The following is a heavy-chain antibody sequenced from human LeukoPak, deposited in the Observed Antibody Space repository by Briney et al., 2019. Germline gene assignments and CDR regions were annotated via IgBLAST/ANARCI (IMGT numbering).Heavy chain of an antibody. V-gene: IGHV1-46*01. CDR3: ARDEYYDYVWGSYRPTWFDP. Sequence: ASVKVSCKASGYSFTSYYMHWVRQAPGQGLEWMGFINPSGSSAAYAQKFQGRLTMTRDMFTSTDYMELTSLTSDDTAVYYCARDEYYDYVWGSYRPTWFDPWGQGTLVTVSS. CDR2: INPSGSSA. J-gene: IGHJ5*02. CDR1: GYSFTSYY. D-gene: IGHD3-16*02.